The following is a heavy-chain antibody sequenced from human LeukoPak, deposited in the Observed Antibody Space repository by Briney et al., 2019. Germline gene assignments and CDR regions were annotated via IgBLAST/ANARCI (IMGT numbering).Heavy chain of an antibody. Sequence: PSETLSLTCTVSGGSISSSSYYWGWIRQPPGKGLELIGTIYYRGSTYYNPSLKSRVTISVDTSKNQFSLKLNSVTAADTAVYYCARDRAVDVTHWYFDLWGRGTLVTVSS. D-gene: IGHD6-19*01. V-gene: IGHV4-39*07. CDR2: IYYRGST. CDR3: ARDRAVDVTHWYFDL. CDR1: GGSISSSSYY. J-gene: IGHJ2*01.